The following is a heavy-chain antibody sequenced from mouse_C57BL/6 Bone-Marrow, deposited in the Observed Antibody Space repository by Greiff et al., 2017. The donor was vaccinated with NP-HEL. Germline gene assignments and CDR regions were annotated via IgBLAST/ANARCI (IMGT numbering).Heavy chain of an antibody. CDR2: INPSNGGT. J-gene: IGHJ1*03. CDR1: GYTFTSYW. CDR3: AREGRWLRRGYWYFDV. Sequence: QVQLQQPGTELVKPGTSVKLSCKSSGYTFTSYWMHWVKQRPGQGLEWIGNINPSNGGTNYNEKFKSKATLTVDKSSSTAYMQLSSLTSDESAVYYCAREGRWLRRGYWYFDVWGTGTTVTVSS. D-gene: IGHD2-2*01. V-gene: IGHV1-53*01.